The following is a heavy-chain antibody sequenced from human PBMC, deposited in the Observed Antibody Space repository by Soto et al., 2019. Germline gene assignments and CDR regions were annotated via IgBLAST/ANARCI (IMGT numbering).Heavy chain of an antibody. CDR2: TSYDGSNN. J-gene: IGHJ4*02. Sequence: QVQLVESGGGVVQPGTSLRLSCVGSGFTFRSYVIHWVRQAPGKGLEWVALTSYDGSNNFYGDSVKGRFTISRHNSRNTVELQMDSLTFEGTALYYCARWGTTGGLDVWGQGTLVPVSS. D-gene: IGHD3-16*01. V-gene: IGHV3-33*05. CDR1: GFTFRSYV. CDR3: ARWGTTGGLDV.